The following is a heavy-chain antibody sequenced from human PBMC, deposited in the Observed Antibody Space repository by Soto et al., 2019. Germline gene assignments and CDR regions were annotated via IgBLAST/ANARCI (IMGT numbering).Heavy chain of an antibody. CDR3: AKGILPATMGPYAMDV. V-gene: IGHV3-30*18. Sequence: QVQLVESGGGVVQPGASLRLSCEASGFDFSSYAMHWVRQAPGKGLEWVGVISYDGNYIYYADSVKGRFTISRDNSKNTLYVQVNSLRPEDTAVYYCAKGILPATMGPYAMDVWGQGTTVTVSS. CDR1: GFDFSSYA. CDR2: ISYDGNYI. J-gene: IGHJ6*02. D-gene: IGHD2-2*01.